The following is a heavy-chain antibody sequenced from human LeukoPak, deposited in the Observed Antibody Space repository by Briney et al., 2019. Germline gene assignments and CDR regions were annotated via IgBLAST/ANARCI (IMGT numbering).Heavy chain of an antibody. CDR2: VYYNGNT. J-gene: IGHJ5*02. D-gene: IGHD6-13*01. CDR1: GASISTYC. V-gene: IGHV4-59*01. Sequence: PSETVSSTCTVSGASISTYCWNWTRQPPGKGLEWIGYVYYNGNTNYNPSLKSRLTISVDTSKNQFSLNLTSVTAADTAVYYCARDRAAAGSWLVPWGERALVTVSS. CDR3: ARDRAAAGSWLVP.